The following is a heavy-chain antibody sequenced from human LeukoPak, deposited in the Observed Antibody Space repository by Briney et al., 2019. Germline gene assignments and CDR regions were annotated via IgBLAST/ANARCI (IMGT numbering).Heavy chain of an antibody. V-gene: IGHV6-1*01. CDR3: ARSPSPYSSGWYFDY. D-gene: IGHD6-19*01. Sequence: SQTLSLTCAISRDSVSINSAAWNWIRQSPSRGLEWLGRTYQRSKWYNDYAVSVKSRITINPDISKNQFSLQLNSVTPEDTAVYYCARSPSPYSSGWYFDYWGQGTLVTVSS. CDR1: RDSVSINSAA. J-gene: IGHJ4*02. CDR2: TYQRSKWYN.